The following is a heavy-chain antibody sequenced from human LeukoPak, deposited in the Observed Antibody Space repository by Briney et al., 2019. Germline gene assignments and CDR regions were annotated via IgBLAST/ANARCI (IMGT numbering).Heavy chain of an antibody. J-gene: IGHJ4*02. CDR3: ARLDTHYYDSSGYYYGYFDY. CDR1: GGSISSYY. Sequence: SETLSLTCTVSGGSISSYYWSWIRQPPGKGLEWIGYIYYSGSTNYNPSLKSRVTISVDTSKNQSSLKLSSVTAADTAVYYCARLDTHYYDSSGYYYGYFDYWGQGTLVTVSS. D-gene: IGHD3-22*01. CDR2: IYYSGST. V-gene: IGHV4-59*08.